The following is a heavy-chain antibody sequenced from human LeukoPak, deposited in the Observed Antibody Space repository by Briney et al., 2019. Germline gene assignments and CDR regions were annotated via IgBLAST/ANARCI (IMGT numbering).Heavy chain of an antibody. D-gene: IGHD3-22*01. CDR2: ISGSGDNT. Sequence: GGSLRLSCAASGFTLSSYAMSWVRQAPWKGLEWVSGISGSGDNTYYADSVKGRFTISRDNSKNTLYVQVNSLGTEDTAAYYCAKGSYYDSSGSFYFDYWGQGTLVTVSS. V-gene: IGHV3-23*01. CDR3: AKGSYYDSSGSFYFDY. J-gene: IGHJ4*02. CDR1: GFTLSSYA.